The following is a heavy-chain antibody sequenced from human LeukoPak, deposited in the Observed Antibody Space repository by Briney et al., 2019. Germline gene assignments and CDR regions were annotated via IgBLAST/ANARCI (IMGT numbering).Heavy chain of an antibody. CDR1: GGSISSYY. CDR3: ARDTYGSGSYYNYYYYYMDV. CDR2: IYTSGST. V-gene: IGHV4-4*07. Sequence: PSETLSLTCTVSGGSISSYYWSWIRQPAGKGLEWIGRIYTSGSTNYNPSLKSRVTMSVDTSKNQFSLKLSSVTAADTAVYYCARDTYGSGSYYNYYYYYMDVWGKGTTVTISS. J-gene: IGHJ6*03. D-gene: IGHD3-10*01.